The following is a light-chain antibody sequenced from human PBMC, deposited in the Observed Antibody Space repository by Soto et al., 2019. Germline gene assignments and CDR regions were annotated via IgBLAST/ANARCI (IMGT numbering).Light chain of an antibody. CDR3: SSYTSSSTYG. J-gene: IGLJ1*01. V-gene: IGLV2-14*01. CDR1: SRDVGGYNY. Sequence: SSLTQPASVSGSPGQSITISCTGTSRDVGGYNYVSWYQQHPGKAPKLMIYEVSNRPSGVSNRFSGSKSGNTASLTISGLQAEDEADYYCSSYTSSSTYGFGTGTKVTVL. CDR2: EVS.